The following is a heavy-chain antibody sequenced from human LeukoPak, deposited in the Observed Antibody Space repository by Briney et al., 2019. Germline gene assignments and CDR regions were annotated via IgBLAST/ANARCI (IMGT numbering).Heavy chain of an antibody. V-gene: IGHV3-30*18. J-gene: IGHJ4*02. CDR3: AKDIARYGGNAVDY. CDR2: ISYDGSNK. CDR1: GFTFSSYG. D-gene: IGHD4-23*01. Sequence: GRSLRLSCAASGFTFSSYGIHWVRQAPGKGLEWVAVISYDGSNKYCADSLKGRFTISRDNSKNTLYLQMNSLRAEDTAVYYCAKDIARYGGNAVDYWGQGTLVTVSS.